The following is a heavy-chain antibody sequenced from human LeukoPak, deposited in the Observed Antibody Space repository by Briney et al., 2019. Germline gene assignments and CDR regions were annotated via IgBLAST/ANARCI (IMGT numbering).Heavy chain of an antibody. CDR1: GFTFSSYP. D-gene: IGHD4/OR15-4a*01. V-gene: IGHV3-30*14. CDR2: IGFDGIHK. J-gene: IGHJ4*02. Sequence: GGSLRLSCAASGFTFSSYPMHWVRQAPGKGLEWVAVIGFDGIHKYYGGSLAGRFTISRDDSKNTLYLQMNNLGPDDTAMYNCAGDPFRGIPDYLDYWGQGALVIVSS. CDR3: AGDPFRGIPDYLDY.